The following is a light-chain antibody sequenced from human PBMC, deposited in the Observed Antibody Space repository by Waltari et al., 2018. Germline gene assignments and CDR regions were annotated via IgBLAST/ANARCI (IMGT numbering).Light chain of an antibody. J-gene: IGLJ3*02. Sequence: QSVLTQPPSVSGAPRQRVTISCTGSGSNLGAGYDVHWYQPLPRAAPKLLIYGSTSRPLGVPDRFFGSTSGTSAFLAITGLQAEDEADYYCQSYDTTLSVVFGGGTKLTVL. CDR2: GST. CDR3: QSYDTTLSVV. V-gene: IGLV1-40*01. CDR1: GSNLGAGYD.